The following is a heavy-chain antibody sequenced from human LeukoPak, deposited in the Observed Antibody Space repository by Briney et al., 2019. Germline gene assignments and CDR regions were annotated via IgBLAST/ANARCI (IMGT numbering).Heavy chain of an antibody. CDR3: ARGFRY. J-gene: IGHJ4*02. CDR2: INHSGST. V-gene: IGHV4-34*01. CDR1: GGSFSGYY. Sequence: SETLSLTCAVYGGSFSGYYWSWIRQPPGKGLEWIGEINHSGSTNYNPSLKSRVTISVDTSKSQFSLKLSCATAADTAVYYCARGFRYWGQGTLVTVSS.